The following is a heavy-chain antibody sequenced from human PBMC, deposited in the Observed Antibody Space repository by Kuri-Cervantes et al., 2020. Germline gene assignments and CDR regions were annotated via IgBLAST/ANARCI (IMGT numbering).Heavy chain of an antibody. J-gene: IGHJ4*02. CDR3: ASVGRSTRPGF. Sequence: GESLKISCAVSGFTFSNYKMNWVRQAPGKGLERVSYISSSGSSIYYADSVKGRFTISRDNAKNSLDLQMNSLRAEDTALYYCASVGRSTRPGFWGQGTLVTVSS. CDR1: GFTFSNYK. V-gene: IGHV3-48*03. CDR2: ISSSGSSI. D-gene: IGHD6-6*01.